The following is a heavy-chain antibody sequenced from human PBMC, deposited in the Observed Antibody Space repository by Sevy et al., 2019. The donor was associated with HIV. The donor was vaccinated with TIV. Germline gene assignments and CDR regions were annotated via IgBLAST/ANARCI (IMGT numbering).Heavy chain of an antibody. V-gene: IGHV3-30*18. CDR2: ISYDGSNK. Sequence: GGSLRLSCAASEFTFSSYGMHWVRQAPGKGLEWVAVISYDGSNKYYADSVKGRFTISRDNSKNTLYLQMNSLRAEDTAVYYCAKRYYYASGGYSPLDYWGQGTLVTVSS. J-gene: IGHJ4*02. D-gene: IGHD3-10*01. CDR3: AKRYYYASGGYSPLDY. CDR1: EFTFSSYG.